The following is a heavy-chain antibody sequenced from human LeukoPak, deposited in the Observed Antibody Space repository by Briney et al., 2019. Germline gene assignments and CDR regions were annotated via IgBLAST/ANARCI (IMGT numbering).Heavy chain of an antibody. V-gene: IGHV3-53*05. CDR3: AKRGSYYYYMDV. CDR2: IYSDGNT. J-gene: IGHJ6*03. D-gene: IGHD3-10*01. Sequence: GGSLRLSCAASGFTVSSNYMSWVRQAPGKGLEWVSFIYSDGNTKYADSVQGRFTISRDTSKNTLYLQMNSLRAEDTAVYYCAKRGSYYYYMDVWGKGTTVTVSS. CDR1: GFTVSSNY.